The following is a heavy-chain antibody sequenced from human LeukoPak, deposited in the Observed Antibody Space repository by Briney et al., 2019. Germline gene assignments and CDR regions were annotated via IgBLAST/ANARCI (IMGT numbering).Heavy chain of an antibody. CDR3: AKVMGVTTYYYYYMDV. CDR1: GFIFSTYA. V-gene: IGHV3-23*01. CDR2: VSGSSSNI. Sequence: GGSLRLSCAASGFIFSTYAMNWVRQAPGKGLEWVSAVSGSSSNIYYADSVKGRFTISRDNSKNTLYLQMNRLRAEDTAVYYCAKVMGVTTYYYYYMDVWGKGTTVTVSS. D-gene: IGHD4/OR15-4a*01. J-gene: IGHJ6*03.